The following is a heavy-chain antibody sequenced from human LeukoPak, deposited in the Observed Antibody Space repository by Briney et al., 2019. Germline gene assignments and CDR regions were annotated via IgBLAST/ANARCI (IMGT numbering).Heavy chain of an antibody. CDR3: AKCRGSSWSDYFDY. Sequence: GGSLRLSCAVSGFSLSRYAMSWVRKAPGKGLEWVSAISDSGGSTYYADSVKGRFTISRDNSRSTLYLQMNTLRAEGTAVYYCAKCRGSSWSDYFDYWGQGTLVTVSS. CDR2: ISDSGGST. J-gene: IGHJ4*02. D-gene: IGHD6-13*01. V-gene: IGHV3-23*01. CDR1: GFSLSRYA.